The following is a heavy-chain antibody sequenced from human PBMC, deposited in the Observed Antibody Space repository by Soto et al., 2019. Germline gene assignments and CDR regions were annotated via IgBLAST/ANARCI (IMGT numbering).Heavy chain of an antibody. CDR1: GFTFSDYY. CDR3: ARAQAWDIVVVPAARVKPCTNGVCSPRYWYFDL. J-gene: IGHJ2*01. D-gene: IGHD2-2*01. V-gene: IGHV3-11*01. Sequence: GGSLRLSCAASGFTFSDYYMSWIRQAPGKGLEWVSYISSSGSTIYYADSVKGRFTISRDNAKNSLYLQMNSLRAEDTAVYYCARAQAWDIVVVPAARVKPCTNGVCSPRYWYFDLWGRGTLVTVSS. CDR2: ISSSGSTI.